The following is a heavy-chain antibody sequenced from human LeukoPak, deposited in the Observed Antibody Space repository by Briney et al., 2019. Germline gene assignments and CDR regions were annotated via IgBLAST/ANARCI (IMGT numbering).Heavy chain of an antibody. Sequence: GGSLRLSCTVSGFTVSSNSMSWVRQAPGKGLEWVPFIYSGGNTHYSDSVKGRFTISRDNSKNTLYLQMNSLRAEDTAVYYCARGTPTTRDFDYWGQGTLVTVSS. J-gene: IGHJ4*02. CDR1: GFTVSSNS. CDR2: IYSGGNT. D-gene: IGHD4-11*01. CDR3: ARGTPTTRDFDY. V-gene: IGHV3-53*01.